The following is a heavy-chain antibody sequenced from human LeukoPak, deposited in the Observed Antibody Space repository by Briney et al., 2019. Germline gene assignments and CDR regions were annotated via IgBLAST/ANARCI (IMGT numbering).Heavy chain of an antibody. D-gene: IGHD5-18*01. V-gene: IGHV3-30*04. CDR2: ISYDGSNK. Sequence: GGSLRLSCAASGFTFSSYAMHWVRQAPGKGLEWVAVISYDGSNKYYADSVKGRFTISRDNSKNTLYLQMNSLRAEDTAVYYCARDPDTALDYWGQGTLVTVTS. CDR1: GFTFSSYA. J-gene: IGHJ4*02. CDR3: ARDPDTALDY.